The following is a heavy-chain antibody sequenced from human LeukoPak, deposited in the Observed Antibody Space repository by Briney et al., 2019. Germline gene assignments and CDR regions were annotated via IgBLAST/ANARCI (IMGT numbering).Heavy chain of an antibody. CDR3: AKDGDGYNSYFDY. D-gene: IGHD5-24*01. CDR2: ISWNSGSI. Sequence: GRSLRLSCAASGFTFDDYAMHWVRQAPGKGLEWVSGISWNSGSIGYADSVKGRFTISRDNAKNFLYLQMNSLRAEDTALYYCAKDGDGYNSYFDYWGQGTLVTVSS. V-gene: IGHV3-9*01. CDR1: GFTFDDYA. J-gene: IGHJ4*02.